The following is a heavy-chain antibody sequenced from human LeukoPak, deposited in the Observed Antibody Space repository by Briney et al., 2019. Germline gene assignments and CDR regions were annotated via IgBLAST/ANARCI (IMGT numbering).Heavy chain of an antibody. V-gene: IGHV3-11*01. Sequence: PGGSLRLSCAASGFTFSDYYVTWIRQAPGKGLEWVSYISSSGSTIYYTDSVKGRFTISRDNAKNSLYLQMNSLRAEDTAVYYCARDEGDYYDTMLQDWGQGTLVTVSS. D-gene: IGHD3-22*01. CDR2: ISSSGSTI. CDR1: GFTFSDYY. CDR3: ARDEGDYYDTMLQD. J-gene: IGHJ4*02.